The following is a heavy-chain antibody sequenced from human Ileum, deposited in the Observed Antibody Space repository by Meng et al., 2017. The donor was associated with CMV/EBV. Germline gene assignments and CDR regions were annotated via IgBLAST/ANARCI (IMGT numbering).Heavy chain of an antibody. D-gene: IGHD2-2*01. CDR1: DGSISSYY. CDR3: AREKSSCTSSTCYGVDS. V-gene: IGHV4-4*07. Sequence: QGQLQESGPGLVKPSETLSLTCTVSDGSISSYYWNWIRQSAGKGLEWIGRIHTSGTTNYNPSLKSRVTLSLDTSKDQFSLKLTSVTAADTAVYYCAREKSSCTSSTCYGVDSWGQGTLVTVSS. J-gene: IGHJ4*02. CDR2: IHTSGTT.